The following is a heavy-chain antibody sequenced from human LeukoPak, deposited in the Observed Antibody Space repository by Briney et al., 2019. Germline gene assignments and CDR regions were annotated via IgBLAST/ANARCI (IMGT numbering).Heavy chain of an antibody. J-gene: IGHJ3*02. V-gene: IGHV3-48*01. Sequence: GGSLRLSCAASGFTFTSYSMNWVRQAPGKGLEWVSYVSSVSSTVYYADSVKGRFTISRDNAKNSLSLQMNSLSAEDTAVYFCARVRSSYYYDSSSYYHYDGFDIWGQGTMVTVSS. CDR2: VSSVSSTV. CDR3: ARVRSSYYYDSSSYYHYDGFDI. D-gene: IGHD3-22*01. CDR1: GFTFTSYS.